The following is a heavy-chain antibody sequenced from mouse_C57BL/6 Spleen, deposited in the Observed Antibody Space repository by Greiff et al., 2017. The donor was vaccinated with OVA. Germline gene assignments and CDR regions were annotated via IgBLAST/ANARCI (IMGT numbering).Heavy chain of an antibody. D-gene: IGHD3-1*01. V-gene: IGHV1-19*01. CDR3: ARIGESPHWYFDV. CDR2: INPYNGGT. Sequence: VPLQQSGPVLVKPGASVKMSCKASGYTFTDYYMNWVKQSHGKSLEWIGVINPYNGGTSYNQKFKGKATLTVDKSSSTAYMELNSLTSEDSAVYYCARIGESPHWYFDVWGTGTTVTVSS. CDR1: GYTFTDYY. J-gene: IGHJ1*03.